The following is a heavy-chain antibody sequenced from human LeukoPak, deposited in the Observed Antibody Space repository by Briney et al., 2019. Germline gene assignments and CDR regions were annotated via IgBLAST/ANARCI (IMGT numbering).Heavy chain of an antibody. D-gene: IGHD3-10*01. CDR3: ARPLWFGEEGPYNY. CDR2: ISYDGSNK. V-gene: IGHV3-30-3*01. Sequence: PGGSLRLSCAASGFTFSNYAMHWVRQAPGKGLEWVAVISYDGSNKYYADSVKGRFTISRDNSKNTLYLQMNSLRAEDTAVYYCARPLWFGEEGPYNYWGQGTLVTVSS. J-gene: IGHJ4*02. CDR1: GFTFSNYA.